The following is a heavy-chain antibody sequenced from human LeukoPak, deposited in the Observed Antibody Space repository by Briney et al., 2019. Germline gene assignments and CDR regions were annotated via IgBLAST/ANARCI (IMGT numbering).Heavy chain of an antibody. Sequence: GASVKVSFQASGYTFTDYYMHWVRQAPGQGLEWVGWINPNSGGTNYAQKFQGRVTMTRDTSISTAYMELSRLRSDDTAVYYCARGYCSSTSCYDWFDPWGQGTLVTVSS. D-gene: IGHD2-2*01. J-gene: IGHJ5*02. V-gene: IGHV1-2*02. CDR2: INPNSGGT. CDR1: GYTFTDYY. CDR3: ARGYCSSTSCYDWFDP.